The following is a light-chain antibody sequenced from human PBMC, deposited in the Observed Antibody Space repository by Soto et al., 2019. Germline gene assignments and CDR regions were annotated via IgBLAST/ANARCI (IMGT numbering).Light chain of an antibody. CDR2: DAS. Sequence: EIVLSQSPATLSLSPGERATLSCRASQSVSSYLAWYQHKPGQAPRLLIYDASKRATGIPARFSGSGSVTDFTLTISSLETDDFAVSYCQQRSIWPPTWTCGQGPKVEVK. V-gene: IGKV3-11*01. CDR3: QQRSIWPPTWT. CDR1: QSVSSY. J-gene: IGKJ1*01.